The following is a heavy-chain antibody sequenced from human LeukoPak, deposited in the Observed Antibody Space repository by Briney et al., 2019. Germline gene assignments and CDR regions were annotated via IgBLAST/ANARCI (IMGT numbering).Heavy chain of an antibody. CDR2: VSHSGST. J-gene: IGHJ1*01. V-gene: IGHV4-59*01. D-gene: IGHD3-22*01. CDR1: GGAINNYY. CDR3: GRDSLSPDTRDCPDDVFQS. Sequence: SETLSLTCTVSGGAINNYYWSWIRQPPGKGLGGIGYVSHSGSTNSSPSLKSRDSTSVDTSKNHISPKLSSVTAATAVLYCGGRDSLSPDTRDCPDDVFQSWGQGTLVTVSS.